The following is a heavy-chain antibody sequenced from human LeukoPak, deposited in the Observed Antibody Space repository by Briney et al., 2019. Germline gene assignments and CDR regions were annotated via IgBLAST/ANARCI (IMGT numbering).Heavy chain of an antibody. J-gene: IGHJ6*03. Sequence: SETLSLTCTVSGGSISSYYWSWIRQPAGKGLEWIGRIYTSGSTNYNHPLKSRVTMSVDTSKNQFSLKLSSVTAADTAVYYCARDGQSKNYYYYYMDVWGKGTTVTVSS. V-gene: IGHV4-4*07. CDR1: GGSISSYY. CDR3: ARDGQSKNYYYYYMDV. CDR2: IYTSGST.